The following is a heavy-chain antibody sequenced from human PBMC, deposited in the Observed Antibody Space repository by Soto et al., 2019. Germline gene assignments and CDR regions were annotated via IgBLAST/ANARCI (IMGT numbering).Heavy chain of an antibody. V-gene: IGHV5-51*01. CDR2: IYPDDSDT. D-gene: IGHD3-10*01. CDR3: ARGSKDSYPGSRIFDF. CDR1: GYSFTTYW. Sequence: GESLKISCQGSGYSFTTYWIVWVRQMPGKGLECMGVIYPDDSDTIYSPSFQGQVTISADKSISTAYLQWSSLRAEDSAIYYCARGSKDSYPGSRIFDFWGRGTLVTVSS. J-gene: IGHJ4*02.